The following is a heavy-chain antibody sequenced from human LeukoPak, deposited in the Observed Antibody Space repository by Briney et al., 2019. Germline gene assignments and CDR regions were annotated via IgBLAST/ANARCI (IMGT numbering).Heavy chain of an antibody. J-gene: IGHJ3*02. CDR3: ARGFFMYCSSTSCAHHDAFDI. CDR1: GFSFSDYW. Sequence: GGSLRLSCGASGFSFSDYWMTWVRQAPGKWLEWVANLNQDGSEEYYVASVKGRFTISRDNAKNSLYLQMNSLRAEDTAVYYCARGFFMYCSSTSCAHHDAFDIWGQGTMVTVSS. D-gene: IGHD2-2*01. CDR2: LNQDGSEE. V-gene: IGHV3-7*01.